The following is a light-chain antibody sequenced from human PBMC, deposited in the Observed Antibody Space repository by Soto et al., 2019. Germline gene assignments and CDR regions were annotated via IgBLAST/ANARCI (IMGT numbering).Light chain of an antibody. J-gene: IGKJ5*01. Sequence: EILLAHSPATLSLSPGERATLSCRASQGVNNFLAWYQQKPGQAPRLLIYDASYRASGIPGRFSGSGSGTDFALTIGCLEPEDSAVYYCQHRGSWPVSFGPGTRLEI. CDR3: QHRGSWPVS. V-gene: IGKV3-11*01. CDR1: QGVNNF. CDR2: DAS.